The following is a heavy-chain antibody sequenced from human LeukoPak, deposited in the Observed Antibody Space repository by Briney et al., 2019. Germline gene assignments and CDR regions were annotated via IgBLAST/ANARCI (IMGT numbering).Heavy chain of an antibody. D-gene: IGHD2-15*01. Sequence: SETLSLTCAVYGVSFSGYYGSWLRQPPGKGLEWGGEINHSGSTNYNPSLKSRVTISVDTSKNQFSLKLSSVTAADTAVYYCARGDADKIRTLLPRGWFDHWGQGTLVTVSS. CDR1: GVSFSGYY. CDR2: INHSGST. CDR3: ARGDADKIRTLLPRGWFDH. J-gene: IGHJ5*02. V-gene: IGHV4-34*01.